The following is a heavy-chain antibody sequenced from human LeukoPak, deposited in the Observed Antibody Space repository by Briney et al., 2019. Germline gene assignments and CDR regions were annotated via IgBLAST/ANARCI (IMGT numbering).Heavy chain of an antibody. CDR3: ARTGEQWHLLEY. D-gene: IGHD6-19*01. V-gene: IGHV1-58*02. Sequence: SVKVSCKASGFTFTSSAMQWVRQARGQRLEWIGWIVVGSGNTNYAQKFQGRVTMTRDTSTSTVYMELSSLRSEDTAVYYCARTGEQWHLLEYWGQGTLVTVSS. J-gene: IGHJ4*02. CDR2: IVVGSGNT. CDR1: GFTFTSSA.